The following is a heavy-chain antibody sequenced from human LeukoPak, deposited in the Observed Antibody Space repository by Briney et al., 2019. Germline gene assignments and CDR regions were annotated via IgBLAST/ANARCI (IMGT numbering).Heavy chain of an antibody. D-gene: IGHD6-19*01. CDR3: ARTIAVNGGDFDY. Sequence: GGSLRLSCAASGFSFSSHWMHWVRQTPGKGLVWVARINGDGTTSSHADSVKGRFTISRDNAKNTLYLQMNSLRAEDTALYYCARTIAVNGGDFDYWGQGTLVTVSS. V-gene: IGHV3-74*01. J-gene: IGHJ4*02. CDR2: INGDGTTS. CDR1: GFSFSSHW.